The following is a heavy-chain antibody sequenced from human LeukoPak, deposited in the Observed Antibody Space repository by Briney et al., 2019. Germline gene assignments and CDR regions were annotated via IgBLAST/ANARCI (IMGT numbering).Heavy chain of an antibody. CDR2: IKQDGSEK. J-gene: IGHJ4*02. D-gene: IGHD1-26*01. V-gene: IGHV3-7*01. Sequence: GGSLRLSCAASGFSFGSYAMNWVRQAPGKGLEWVANIKQDGSEKYYVDSVKGRFTISRDNAKNSLYLQMNSLRAEDTAVYYCARGVGATSSRYFDYWGQGTLVTVSS. CDR3: ARGVGATSSRYFDY. CDR1: GFSFGSYA.